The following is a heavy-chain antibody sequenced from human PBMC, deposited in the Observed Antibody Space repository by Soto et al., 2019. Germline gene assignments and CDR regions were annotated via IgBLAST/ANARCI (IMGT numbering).Heavy chain of an antibody. CDR1: GFTFSIYG. Sequence: QVQLVESGGGVVQPGRSLRPSCAASGFTFSIYGMHWVRHAPGKGLEWVAMISFDGSEKYYTDSVKGRFHISRDSSKNTMYLQMDSLRVEDTAVYYCARDRRLYYSDAFDIWGQGTTVTVSS. J-gene: IGHJ3*02. D-gene: IGHD1-26*01. CDR2: ISFDGSEK. CDR3: ARDRRLYYSDAFDI. V-gene: IGHV3-30*03.